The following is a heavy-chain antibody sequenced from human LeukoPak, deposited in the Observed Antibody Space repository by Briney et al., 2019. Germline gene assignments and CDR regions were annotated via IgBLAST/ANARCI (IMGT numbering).Heavy chain of an antibody. V-gene: IGHV3-7*01. CDR2: IKQDGSEK. CDR1: GFTLISYW. CDR3: ARPGYSGYDAFDY. D-gene: IGHD5-12*01. J-gene: IGHJ4*02. Sequence: PGGFLRLSCSASGFTLISYWMSLVRPAPREGLEWVGHIKQDGSEKYYVDSVKGRFTISRDNAKNSLYLQMNSLRAEDTAVYYCARPGYSGYDAFDYWGQGTLVTVSS.